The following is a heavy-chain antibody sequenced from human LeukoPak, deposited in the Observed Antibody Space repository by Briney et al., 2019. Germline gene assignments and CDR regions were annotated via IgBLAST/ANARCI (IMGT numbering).Heavy chain of an antibody. J-gene: IGHJ4*02. CDR1: GGSISSYY. Sequence: KPSETLSLTCTVSGGSISSYYWSWIRQPPGKGLEWIGYIYYSGSTNYNPSLKSRVTISVDTSKNQFSLKLSSVTAADTAVYYCARGWVAVTGGVDYWGQGTLVTVSS. CDR2: IYYSGST. D-gene: IGHD6-19*01. V-gene: IGHV4-59*12. CDR3: ARGWVAVTGGVDY.